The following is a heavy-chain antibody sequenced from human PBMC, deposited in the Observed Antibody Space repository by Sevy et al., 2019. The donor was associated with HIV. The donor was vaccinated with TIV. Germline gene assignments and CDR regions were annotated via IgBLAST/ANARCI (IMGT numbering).Heavy chain of an antibody. Sequence: SETLSLTCSVSGGSISSTDYYWGWIRQSPGKGLEWIASVYYSGTTFYNPSLKSRVTTSIDTSKSQCSLEVTSVTAADTAVYYCARQNMYYSDAGFSWETIIGGFDVWGRGTMVTVSS. D-gene: IGHD3-22*01. CDR2: VYYSGTT. CDR1: GGSISSTDYY. CDR3: ARQNMYYSDAGFSWETIIGGFDV. V-gene: IGHV4-39*01. J-gene: IGHJ3*01.